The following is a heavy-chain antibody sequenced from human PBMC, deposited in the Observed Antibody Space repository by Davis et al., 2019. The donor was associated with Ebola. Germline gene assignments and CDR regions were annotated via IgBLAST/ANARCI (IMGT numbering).Heavy chain of an antibody. Sequence: MPSETLSLTCAVSGGSISSSNWWSWVRQPPGKGLEWIGEINHSGSTNYNPSLKSRVTISVDTSKNQFSLKLSSVTAADTAVYYCARGSAAGGYWGQGTLVTVSS. D-gene: IGHD6-13*01. J-gene: IGHJ4*02. CDR1: GGSISSSNW. CDR3: ARGSAAGGY. V-gene: IGHV4-4*02. CDR2: INHSGST.